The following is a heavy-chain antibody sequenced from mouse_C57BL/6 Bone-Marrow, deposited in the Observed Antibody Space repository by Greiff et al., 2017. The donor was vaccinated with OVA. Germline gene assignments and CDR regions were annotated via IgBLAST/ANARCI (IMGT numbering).Heavy chain of an antibody. CDR3: AKGRGNYSYYYAMDY. J-gene: IGHJ4*01. V-gene: IGHV2-5*01. D-gene: IGHD2-1*01. CDR1: GFSLTSYG. Sequence: QVQLQQSGPGLVQPSQSLSITCTVSGFSLTSYGVHWVRQSPGKGLEWLGVIWRGGSTDYNAAFMSRLSITKDNSKSQVFFKMNSLQADDTAIYYCAKGRGNYSYYYAMDYWGQGTSVTVSS. CDR2: IWRGGST.